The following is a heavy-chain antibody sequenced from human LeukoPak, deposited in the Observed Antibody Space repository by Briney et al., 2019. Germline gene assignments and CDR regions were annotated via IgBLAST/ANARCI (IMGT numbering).Heavy chain of an antibody. D-gene: IGHD3-9*01. CDR3: ARGSTGGLRYFDWLPLGY. CDR1: GGSISSSNYN. V-gene: IGHV4-39*01. CDR2: IHYRGST. Sequence: PSETLSLTCTVSGGSISSSNYNWGWIRQPPGRGLEWIGSIHYRGSTHYNPSRKSRVTISVDTSKNQFSLKLSSVTAADTAVYYCARGSTGGLRYFDWLPLGYWGQGTLVTVSS. J-gene: IGHJ4*02.